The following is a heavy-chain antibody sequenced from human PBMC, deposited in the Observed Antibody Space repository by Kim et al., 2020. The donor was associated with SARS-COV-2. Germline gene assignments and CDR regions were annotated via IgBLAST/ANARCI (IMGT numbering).Heavy chain of an antibody. Sequence: GGSLRLSCAASGFTFSNAWMSWVRQAPGKGLEWVGRIKSKTDGGTTDYAAPVKGRFTISRDDSKNTLYLQMNSLKTEDTAVYYCTTDKWLLLRTPLDYWGQGTLVTVSS. CDR2: IKSKTDGGTT. J-gene: IGHJ4*02. V-gene: IGHV3-15*01. CDR1: GFTFSNAW. CDR3: TTDKWLLLRTPLDY. D-gene: IGHD3-22*01.